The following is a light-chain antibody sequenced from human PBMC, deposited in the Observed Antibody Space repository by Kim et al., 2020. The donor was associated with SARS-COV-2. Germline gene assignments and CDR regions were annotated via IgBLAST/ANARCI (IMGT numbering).Light chain of an antibody. CDR1: SSDFGTYGL. V-gene: IGLV2-23*02. J-gene: IGLJ1*01. CDR3: CSYAGSRNV. Sequence: PGPSITLSCTGTSSDFGTYGLVSWYQHHPGKAPKLLIYEVRKRPSGVSNRFSGSKSGNTASLAISGLQADDEADYYCCSYAGSRNVFGTGTKVTVL. CDR2: EVR.